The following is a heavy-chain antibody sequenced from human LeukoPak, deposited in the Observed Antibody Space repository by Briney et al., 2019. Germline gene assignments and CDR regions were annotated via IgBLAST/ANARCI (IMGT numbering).Heavy chain of an antibody. CDR1: GFIFSSYE. CDR3: VSPPYYFDSGNYYGGY. Sequence: GGSLRLSCVASGFIFSSYEINWVRQAPGKGLEWVSYISSNGYTKNYADSVKGRFTVSRDNAKNSLYLQMNSLRAEDTAIYHCVSPPYYFDSGNYYGGYWGQGTLVTVSS. J-gene: IGHJ4*02. D-gene: IGHD3-22*01. CDR2: ISSNGYTK. V-gene: IGHV3-48*03.